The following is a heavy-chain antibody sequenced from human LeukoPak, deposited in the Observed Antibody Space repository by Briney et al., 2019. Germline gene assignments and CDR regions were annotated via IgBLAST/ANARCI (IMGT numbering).Heavy chain of an antibody. V-gene: IGHV4-31*03. CDR3: VGVGTGSYGMDV. CDR2: IYYSGST. D-gene: IGHD2-21*01. J-gene: IGHJ6*02. Sequence: PSETLSLTCTVSGGSISSGGYYWSWLRQPPGKGLEWIGYIYYSGSTYYNPSLKSRFTISVDTSKNQFSLKLSSVTAADTAVYYCVGVGTGSYGMDVWGQGTTVTVSS. CDR1: GGSISSGGYY.